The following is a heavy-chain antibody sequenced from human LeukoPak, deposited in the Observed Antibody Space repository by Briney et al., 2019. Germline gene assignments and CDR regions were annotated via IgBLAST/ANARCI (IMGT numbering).Heavy chain of an antibody. CDR2: INTNTGNP. J-gene: IGHJ5*02. V-gene: IGHV7-4-1*02. CDR1: GYIFTGYY. D-gene: IGHD3-9*01. Sequence: ASVKVSCKASGYIFTGYYMHWVRQAPGQGLEWMGWINTNTGNPTYAQGFTGRFVFSLDTSVSTAYLQISSLKAEDTAVYYCARWGVRMYYDILTGYKNWFDPWGQGTLVTVSS. CDR3: ARWGVRMYYDILTGYKNWFDP.